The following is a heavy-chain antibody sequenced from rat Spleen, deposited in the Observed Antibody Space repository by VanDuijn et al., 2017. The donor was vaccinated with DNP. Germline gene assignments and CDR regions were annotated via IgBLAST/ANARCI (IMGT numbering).Heavy chain of an antibody. D-gene: IGHD1-11*01. CDR3: ARGPNYGGYSDLFDY. Sequence: EVKLVESGGGLVQPGRALKLSCAASGFNFNDYWMDWVRQAPGKGLEWIGDINKDSSTINYIQSLKDKFTISRDNAQNTLYLQMSKLGSEDTAIYYCARGPNYGGYSDLFDYWGQGVMVTVSS. J-gene: IGHJ2*01. CDR2: INKDSSTI. V-gene: IGHV4-2*01. CDR1: GFNFNDYW.